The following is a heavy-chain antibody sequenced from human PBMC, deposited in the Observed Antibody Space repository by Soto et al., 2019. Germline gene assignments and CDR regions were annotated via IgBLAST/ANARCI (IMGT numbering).Heavy chain of an antibody. Sequence: QVQLQESGPGLVKPSQTLSLTCTVSGDSVSGGDSYWSWIRQPPGKALEWIGYTSFSGYTSYTPSLKQRVTISVVMSKSQFSLRLTSVTAADTAIYYCVRGGNPYHYATSGPGTFDKWGQGTLVSVSS. J-gene: IGHJ4*02. CDR1: GDSVSGGDSY. D-gene: IGHD3-22*01. V-gene: IGHV4-30-4*01. CDR3: VRGGNPYHYATSGPGTFDK. CDR2: TSFSGYT.